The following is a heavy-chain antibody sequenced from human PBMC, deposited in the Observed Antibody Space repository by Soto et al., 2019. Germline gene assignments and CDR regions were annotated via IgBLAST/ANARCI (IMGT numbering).Heavy chain of an antibody. CDR1: GLTFSISW. J-gene: IGHJ3*02. CDR3: ATANTPYAFDM. Sequence: VQLVESGGGLVQPGESLRLSCTASGLTFSISWMTWVRQAPGAGLEWVSNINPAGNVQHYADSVKERFTISRDNAKNSLFRQMSGLGVEETAVYYCATANTPYAFDMWGQGTMGTVSS. V-gene: IGHV3-7*01. CDR2: INPAGNVQ.